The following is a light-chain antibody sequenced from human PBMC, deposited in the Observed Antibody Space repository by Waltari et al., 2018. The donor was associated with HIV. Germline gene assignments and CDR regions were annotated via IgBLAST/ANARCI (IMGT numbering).Light chain of an antibody. CDR3: QQYDTSPPYT. CDR2: GAT. J-gene: IGKJ2*01. V-gene: IGKV3-20*01. CDR1: QSVTNNY. Sequence: DIVLTQSPGTLSLSPGGRVTLSCRASQSVTNNYLAWFQHKPGQAPRLLIYGATSRATGIPDRFSGGGSGTDFTLTISRVQPEDFAVYYCQQYDTSPPYTFGRGTKLDIK.